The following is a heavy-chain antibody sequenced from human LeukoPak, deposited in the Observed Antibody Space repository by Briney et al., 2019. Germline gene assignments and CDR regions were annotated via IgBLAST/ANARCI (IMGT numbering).Heavy chain of an antibody. CDR1: GYTFTDYY. D-gene: IGHD4/OR15-4a*01. V-gene: IGHV1-2*02. CDR3: ARAYEYGWFDP. CDR2: VNPKSGAT. J-gene: IGHJ5*02. Sequence: ASVKVSCKASGYTFTDYYLHWLRQAPGQGLEWMGWVNPKSGATNYAQRFQGRVTMTWQTSTSTGNMELSSLRSDDTAVYYCARAYEYGWFDPWGQGTLVTVSS.